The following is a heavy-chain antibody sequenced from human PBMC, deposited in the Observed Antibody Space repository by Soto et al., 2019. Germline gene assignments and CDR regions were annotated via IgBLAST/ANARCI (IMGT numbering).Heavy chain of an antibody. CDR3: AKDRRHHSSSWYSDY. J-gene: IGHJ4*02. V-gene: IGHV3-23*01. Sequence: PGGSLRLSCAASGFTFSSYAMSWVRQAPGKGLEWVSAISGSGGSTYYADSVKGRFTISRDNSKNTLYLQMNSLRAEDTAVYYCAKDRRHHSSSWYSDYWGQGTLVTVSS. CDR2: ISGSGGST. CDR1: GFTFSSYA. D-gene: IGHD6-13*01.